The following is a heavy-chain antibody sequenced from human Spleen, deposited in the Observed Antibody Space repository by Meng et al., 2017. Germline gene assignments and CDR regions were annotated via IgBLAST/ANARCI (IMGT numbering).Heavy chain of an antibody. D-gene: IGHD2-15*01. J-gene: IGHJ5*02. CDR2: ISSSGSTI. CDR1: GFTFSSYE. CDR3: ARNLGYCSGGSCYPNWFDP. V-gene: IGHV3-48*03. Sequence: GESLKISCAASGFTFSSYEMNWVRQAPGKGLEWVSYISSSGSTIYYADPVKGRFTISRDNAKNSRYLQMNSLRAEDTAVYYCARNLGYCSGGSCYPNWFDPWGQGTLVTVSS.